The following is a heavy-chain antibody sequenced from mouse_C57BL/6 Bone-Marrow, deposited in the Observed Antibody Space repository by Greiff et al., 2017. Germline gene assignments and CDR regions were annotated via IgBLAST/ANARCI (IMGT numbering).Heavy chain of an antibody. CDR1: GYTFTSYW. CDR2: IVPHSGGT. D-gene: IGHD1-1*01. Sequence: QVQLQQPGAELVKPGASVKLSCKASGYTFTSYWMHWVKQRPGRGLEWIGRIVPHSGGTKYNEKFKSKATLTVDNPSSTAYMQLSSLTSEDSAVYYCARYDYGSSSPGYFDVWGTGTTVTVSS. J-gene: IGHJ1*03. CDR3: ARYDYGSSSPGYFDV. V-gene: IGHV1-72*01.